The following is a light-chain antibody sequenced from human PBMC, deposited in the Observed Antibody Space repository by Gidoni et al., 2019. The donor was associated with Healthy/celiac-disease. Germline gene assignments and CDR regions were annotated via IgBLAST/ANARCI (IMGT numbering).Light chain of an antibody. CDR1: SSDVGVYNY. J-gene: IGLJ2*01. Sequence: QSTLTQPASVSGSPGQSITITCTRTSSDVGVYNYVSWYQQHPGKAPKLMIYDVSNRPSGVSNRFSGSKSGNTASLTISGLQAEDEADYYCSSYTSSSTPVVFGGGTKLTVL. CDR2: DVS. CDR3: SSYTSSSTPVV. V-gene: IGLV2-14*01.